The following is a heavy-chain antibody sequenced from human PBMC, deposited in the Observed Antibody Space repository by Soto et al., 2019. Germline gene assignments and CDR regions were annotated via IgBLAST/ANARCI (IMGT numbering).Heavy chain of an antibody. J-gene: IGHJ4*02. Sequence: SETLSLTCAVYGGSFSGYYWSWIRQPPGKGLEWIGEINHSGSTNYNPSLKSRVTISVDTSKNQFSLKLSSVTAADTAVYYCARGGLGGGAGNQKYFYDYWRQGTPDIVSS. CDR2: INHSGST. V-gene: IGHV4-34*01. CDR3: ARGGLGGGAGNQKYFYDY. D-gene: IGHD3-16*01. CDR1: GGSFSGYY.